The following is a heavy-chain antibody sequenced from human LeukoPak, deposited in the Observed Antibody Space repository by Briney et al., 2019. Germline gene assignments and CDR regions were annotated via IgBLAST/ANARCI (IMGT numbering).Heavy chain of an antibody. CDR1: GFTFSSYA. Sequence: GGSLRLSCAASGFTFSSYAKSWVRQAPGKGLEWVSAISGSGGSTYYADSVKGQFTISRDNSKNTLYLQMNSLRAEDTAVYYCAKPLRQYWFDPWGQGTLVTVSS. CDR2: ISGSGGST. CDR3: AKPLRQYWFDP. V-gene: IGHV3-23*01. J-gene: IGHJ5*02.